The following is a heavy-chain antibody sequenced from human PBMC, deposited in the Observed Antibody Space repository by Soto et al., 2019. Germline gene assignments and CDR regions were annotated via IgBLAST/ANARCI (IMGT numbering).Heavy chain of an antibody. CDR2: IYYSGST. Sequence: SETLSLTCTVSGGSISSGGYYWSWIRQHPGKGLEWIGYIYYSGSTYYNPSLKSRVTISVDTSKNQFSLKLSSVTAADTAVYYCARKSSSWYVSDVWGQGTTVTVSS. D-gene: IGHD6-13*01. V-gene: IGHV4-31*03. CDR1: GGSISSGGYY. CDR3: ARKSSSWYVSDV. J-gene: IGHJ6*02.